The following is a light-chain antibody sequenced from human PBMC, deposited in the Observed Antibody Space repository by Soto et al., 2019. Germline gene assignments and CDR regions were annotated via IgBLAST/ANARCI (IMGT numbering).Light chain of an antibody. V-gene: IGLV2-14*01. Sequence: QSALTQPASVSGSPGQSITISCTGTSSDVGGYNYVSWYQQHPGKAPKLMIYEVNNRPSGVSNRFSGSKSGNTAPLTISGLQAEDEADYYCTSYTSSNTPVFGGGTKVTVL. CDR3: TSYTSSNTPV. CDR1: SSDVGGYNY. CDR2: EVN. J-gene: IGLJ3*02.